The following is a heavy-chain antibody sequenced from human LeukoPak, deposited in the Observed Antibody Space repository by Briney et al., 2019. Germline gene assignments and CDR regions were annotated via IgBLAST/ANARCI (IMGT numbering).Heavy chain of an antibody. CDR1: GFTFSSYA. J-gene: IGHJ5*02. CDR3: ARDPDSSSWYCWFDP. CDR2: ISYDGSNK. V-gene: IGHV3-30-3*01. Sequence: PGRSLRLSCAASGFTFSSYAMHWVRQAPGKGLEWVAVISYDGSNKYYADSVKGRFTISRDNSKNTLYLQMNSLRAEDTAVYYCARDPDSSSWYCWFDPWGQGTLVTVSS. D-gene: IGHD6-13*01.